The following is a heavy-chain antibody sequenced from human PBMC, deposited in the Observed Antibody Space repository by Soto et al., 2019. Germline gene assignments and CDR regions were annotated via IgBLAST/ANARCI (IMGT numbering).Heavy chain of an antibody. CDR2: IHYSGST. Sequence: QLQLQESGPGLVKPSETLSLTCSVSGDSISISSYYWGWVRQPPGKGLEWIGSIHYSGSTHYNPSLHTRVTISGDASTKQFSLKLGSVTAADTAMYYCASTKDETLYFDYWGQGNLVTVSS. CDR3: ASTKDETLYFDY. V-gene: IGHV4-39*01. CDR1: GDSISISSYY. D-gene: IGHD2-15*01. J-gene: IGHJ4*02.